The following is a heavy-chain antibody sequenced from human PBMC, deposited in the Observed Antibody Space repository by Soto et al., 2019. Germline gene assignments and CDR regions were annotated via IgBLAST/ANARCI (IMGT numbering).Heavy chain of an antibody. CDR1: GFTFNSFA. J-gene: IGHJ4*02. V-gene: IGHV3-23*01. CDR2: ITGGGGRT. CDR3: AKDSRKNNWTPDF. Sequence: GGSLRLSCAASGFTFNSFAMTWVRQAPGKGLEWVSLITGGGGRTYYGDSVKGRFTASRDNSKNTVYLQMNSLRAEDTAIYYCAKDSRKNNWTPDFWGQGTLVTVSS. D-gene: IGHD2-15*01.